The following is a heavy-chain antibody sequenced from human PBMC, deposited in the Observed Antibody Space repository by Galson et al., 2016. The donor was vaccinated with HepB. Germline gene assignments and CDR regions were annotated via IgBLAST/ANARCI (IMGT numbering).Heavy chain of an antibody. CDR2: ISRSGDST. V-gene: IGHV3-23*01. CDR3: VQGSTAPAV. D-gene: IGHD1-26*01. CDR1: GFTFNNYG. Sequence: SLRLSCAASGFTFNNYGMTWVRQAPGKRLEVVSSISRSGDSTDYADSVKGRFTISRDNSKNTLSLQMTSLRAEDTAVYYCVQGSTAPAVWGKGTTVTVSS. J-gene: IGHJ6*04.